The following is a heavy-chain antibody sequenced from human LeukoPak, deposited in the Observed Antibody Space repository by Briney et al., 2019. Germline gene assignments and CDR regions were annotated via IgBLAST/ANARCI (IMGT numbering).Heavy chain of an antibody. Sequence: SVKVSCKASGFTFTSSAVQWVRQARGQRLEWIGWIVVGSGNTNYAQKFQERVTITRDMSTSTAYMELSSLRSKDTAVYYCAADRGSDAFDIWGQGTMVTVSS. CDR3: AADRGSDAFDI. D-gene: IGHD3-10*01. CDR2: IVVGSGNT. V-gene: IGHV1-58*01. CDR1: GFTFTSSA. J-gene: IGHJ3*02.